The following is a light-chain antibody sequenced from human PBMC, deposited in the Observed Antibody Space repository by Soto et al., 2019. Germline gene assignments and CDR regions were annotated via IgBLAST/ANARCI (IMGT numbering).Light chain of an antibody. CDR3: QQYNNWPWT. J-gene: IGKJ1*01. V-gene: IGKV3-15*01. Sequence: EIVMTQSPATLSVSPGGRATLSCRASQSISGTPAWYQQKPGQAPRPLIYGASTRATSFPARFSGSGSGTDFTLTISSLQSEDFAVYYCQQYNNWPWTFGQGTKVDIK. CDR1: QSISGT. CDR2: GAS.